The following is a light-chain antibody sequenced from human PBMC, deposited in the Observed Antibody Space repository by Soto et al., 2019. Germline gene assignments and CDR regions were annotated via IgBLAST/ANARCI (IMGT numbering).Light chain of an antibody. Sequence: QFALTQPASVSGSPGQSITISCTGTSSDVGGYNHVSWYQQHPGKAPKLIIYEVRNRPSGVSNRLSGSKSGSTASLTISGLQADDEADYYCCSYTSSSIRVFGGGTKVTVL. V-gene: IGLV2-14*01. CDR1: SSDVGGYNH. CDR3: CSYTSSSIRV. J-gene: IGLJ3*02. CDR2: EVR.